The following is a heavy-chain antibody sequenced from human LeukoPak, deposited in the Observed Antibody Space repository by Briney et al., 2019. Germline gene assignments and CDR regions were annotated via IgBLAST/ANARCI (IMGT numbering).Heavy chain of an antibody. D-gene: IGHD3-10*01. Sequence: GGSLRLSCAASGFTFDDYAMHWVRQAPGKGLEWVSGISWNSGSIGYADSVKGRFTISRDNAKNSLYLQMNSLRAEDTALYYCAKATYYYGSGVAFDIWGQGTMVTVSS. CDR1: GFTFDDYA. V-gene: IGHV3-9*01. CDR2: ISWNSGSI. CDR3: AKATYYYGSGVAFDI. J-gene: IGHJ3*02.